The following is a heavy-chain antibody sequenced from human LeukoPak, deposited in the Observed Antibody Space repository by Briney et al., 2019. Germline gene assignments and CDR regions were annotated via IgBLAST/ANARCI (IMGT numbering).Heavy chain of an antibody. CDR3: TRATDGYPDLDY. V-gene: IGHV3-49*02. CDR2: IRSKSFGETI. Sequence: WIRQPPGKGLEWLCFIRSKSFGETILYAPSLKGRFTISRDDSKSIAYLQMNSLKAEDTGMYYCTRATDGYPDLDYWGQGTLVTVSS. D-gene: IGHD5-24*01. J-gene: IGHJ4*02.